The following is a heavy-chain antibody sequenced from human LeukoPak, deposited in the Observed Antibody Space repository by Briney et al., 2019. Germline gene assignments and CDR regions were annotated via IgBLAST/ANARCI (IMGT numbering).Heavy chain of an antibody. J-gene: IGHJ6*04. CDR2: INAGNGNT. CDR3: ARDLEAYCSSTSCYPPRYYYGMDV. D-gene: IGHD2-2*01. CDR1: GYTFTSYA. Sequence: ASVKVSCKASGYTFTSYAMHSVRQAPGQRLEWMGWINAGNGNTKNSQKFQGRVTITRDTSASTAYMELSSLRSEDKAVYYCARDLEAYCSSTSCYPPRYYYGMDVWGKGTTVTVSS. V-gene: IGHV1-3*01.